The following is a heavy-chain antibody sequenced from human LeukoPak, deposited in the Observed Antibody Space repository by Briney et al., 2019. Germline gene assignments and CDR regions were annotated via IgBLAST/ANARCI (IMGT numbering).Heavy chain of an antibody. CDR2: INSDGRST. V-gene: IGHV3-74*01. CDR1: GFTFSSYW. Sequence: GGALRLSCAASGFTFSSYWMHWVRQAPGKGLVWVSRINSDGRSTIYADSVKGRFTISRDNAKNTLYLQMNSLRAEDTAVYYCARVPGDYYYFDYWGQGALVTVCS. J-gene: IGHJ4*02. CDR3: ARVPGDYYYFDY. D-gene: IGHD4-17*01.